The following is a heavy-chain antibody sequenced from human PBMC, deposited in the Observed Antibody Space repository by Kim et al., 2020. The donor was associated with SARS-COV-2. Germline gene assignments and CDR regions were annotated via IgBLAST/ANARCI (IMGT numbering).Heavy chain of an antibody. CDR3: ARGPPANHYFQH. V-gene: IGHV1-8*01. J-gene: IGHJ1*01. CDR1: GYTFSTYD. Sequence: ASVKVSCKASGYTFSTYDINWVRQATGQGLEWMGWMNPNSTNTGYAQKFQGRVTMTRNTSISTVYMELSSLRCEDTAVYYCARGPPANHYFQHWGQGTLVTVCS. CDR2: MNPNSTNT.